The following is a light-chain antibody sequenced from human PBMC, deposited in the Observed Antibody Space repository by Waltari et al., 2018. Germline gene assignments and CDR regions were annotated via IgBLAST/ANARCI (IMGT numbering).Light chain of an antibody. J-gene: IGKJ1*01. Sequence: IVLAQSPATLSVSPGETGTLSCRASQNINSNLAWYQQKPGQAPRLLIYGPSTRATGIPPRFSGSGSGTEFTLTIRSLXXEDFAVYYCQQYDRWPPRTFGQGTKVEIK. CDR3: QQYDRWPPRT. CDR2: GPS. CDR1: QNINSN. V-gene: IGKV3-15*01.